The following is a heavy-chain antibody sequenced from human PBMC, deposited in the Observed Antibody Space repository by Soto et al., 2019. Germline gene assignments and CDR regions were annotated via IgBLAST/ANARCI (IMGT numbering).Heavy chain of an antibody. CDR1: GFTFSSYG. D-gene: IGHD2-2*01. CDR2: IWYDGSNK. V-gene: IGHV3-33*01. CDR3: AREGGPGDIVVVPAAMPFYYYYYGMDV. Sequence: QVQLVESGGGVVQPGRSLRLSCAASGFTFSSYGVHWVRQAPGKGLEWVAVIWYDGSNKYYADSVKGRFTISRDNSKNTLYLQMNSLRAEDTAVYYCAREGGPGDIVVVPAAMPFYYYYYGMDVWGQGTTVTVSS. J-gene: IGHJ6*02.